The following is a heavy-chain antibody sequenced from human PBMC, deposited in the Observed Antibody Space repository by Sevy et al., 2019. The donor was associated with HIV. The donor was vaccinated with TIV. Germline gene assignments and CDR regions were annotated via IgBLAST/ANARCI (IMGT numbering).Heavy chain of an antibody. V-gene: IGHV3-11*06. CDR3: ARSRVLELPHYYYYYGMDV. CDR1: GFTFSDYY. Sequence: GSLRLSCAASGFTFSDYYMSWIRQAPGKGLEWVSYISSSSSYTNYADSVKGRFTISRDNAKNSLYLQMNSLRAEDTAVYYCARSRVLELPHYYYYYGMDVWGQGTTVTVSS. D-gene: IGHD1-7*01. J-gene: IGHJ6*02. CDR2: ISSSSSYT.